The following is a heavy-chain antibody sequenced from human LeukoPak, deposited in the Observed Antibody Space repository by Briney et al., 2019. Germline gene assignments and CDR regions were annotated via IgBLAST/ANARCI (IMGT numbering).Heavy chain of an antibody. Sequence: SETLSLTCAVYGGSFSGYYWSWIRQPPGKGLKWIGEINHSGSTNYNPSLKSRVTISVDTSKNQFSLKLSSVTAADTAVYYCARGLWGTIFGVADYWGQGTLVTVSS. CDR2: INHSGST. D-gene: IGHD3-3*01. J-gene: IGHJ4*02. V-gene: IGHV4-34*01. CDR3: ARGLWGTIFGVADY. CDR1: GGSFSGYY.